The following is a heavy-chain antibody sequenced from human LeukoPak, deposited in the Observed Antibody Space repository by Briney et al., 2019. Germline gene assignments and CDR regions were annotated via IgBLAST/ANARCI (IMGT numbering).Heavy chain of an antibody. J-gene: IGHJ3*02. CDR1: GFTFSSYS. D-gene: IGHD2-2*01. Sequence: GGSLRLSCAASGFTFSSYSMNWVRQAPGKGLEWVSSISSSSSYIYYADSVKGRFTISRDNAKNSLYLQMNSLRAEDTAVYYCARVGSTRAFDIWGQGTMVTVSS. V-gene: IGHV3-21*01. CDR3: ARVGSTRAFDI. CDR2: ISSSSSYI.